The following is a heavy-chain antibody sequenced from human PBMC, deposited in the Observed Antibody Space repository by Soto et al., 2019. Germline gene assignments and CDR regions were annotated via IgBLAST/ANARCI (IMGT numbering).Heavy chain of an antibody. CDR2: IYDSGST. V-gene: IGHV4-30-2*01. J-gene: IGHJ4*02. D-gene: IGHD4-17*01. Sequence: SETLSLTCTVSGGSITSGGYSWSWIRQPPGKGLEWIGYIYDSGSTYYNPSLKSRVTISVDTSKNQFSLKLTSVTAADTAVYYCARHDYGGFGLWGQGTLVTVSS. CDR1: GGSITSGGYS. CDR3: ARHDYGGFGL.